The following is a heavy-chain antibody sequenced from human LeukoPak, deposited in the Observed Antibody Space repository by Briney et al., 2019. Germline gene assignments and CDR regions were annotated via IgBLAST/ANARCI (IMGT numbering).Heavy chain of an antibody. V-gene: IGHV1-18*01. J-gene: IGHJ4*02. CDR3: ARSYYYDSSGFADY. D-gene: IGHD3-22*01. CDR1: GYTFTSYG. CDR2: ISAYNGNT. Sequence: ASVKVSCKASGYTFTSYGISWVRQAPGQGLEWVGWISAYNGNTNYAQKLQGRVTMTTDTSTSTAYMELRSLRSDDTAVYYCARSYYYDSSGFADYWGQGTLVTVSS.